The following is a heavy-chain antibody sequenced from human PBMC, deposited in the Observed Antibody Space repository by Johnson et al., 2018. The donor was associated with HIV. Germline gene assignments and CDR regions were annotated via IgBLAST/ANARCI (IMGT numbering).Heavy chain of an antibody. CDR1: GFTFRSYW. CDR2: IKQHGSEK. D-gene: IGHD1-26*01. Sequence: VTLVESGGGLVQPGGSLRLSCAASGFTFRSYWMSWVRQAPGKGLEWVANIKQHGSEKYYVDSVKGRFTISRDNAKNSLFLQMNSLRAEDTAVYYCARAPEVWELRFVDAFDIWGQGTMVTVSS. CDR3: ARAPEVWELRFVDAFDI. V-gene: IGHV3-7*05. J-gene: IGHJ3*02.